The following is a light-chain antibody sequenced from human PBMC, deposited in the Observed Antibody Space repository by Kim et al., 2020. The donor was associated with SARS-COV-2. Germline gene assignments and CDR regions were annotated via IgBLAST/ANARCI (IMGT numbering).Light chain of an antibody. J-gene: IGKJ4*01. V-gene: IGKV1-39*01. CDR1: QSISTY. CDR2: VTS. Sequence: DIQMTQSPSSLSASVGDRVTITCRASQSISTYLNWYQQKPGQAPKLLIYVTSSLQSGVPSRFSGSGSGTDFTLTISSLQPEDFAAYYCQQSYSFPPTFGGGTKVDIK. CDR3: QQSYSFPPT.